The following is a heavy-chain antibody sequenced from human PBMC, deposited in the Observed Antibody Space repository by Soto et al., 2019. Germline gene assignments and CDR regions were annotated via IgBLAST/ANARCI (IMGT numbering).Heavy chain of an antibody. CDR1: GFSLSTSGVG. CDR3: AHRRTYGSGSYSFGY. Sequence: QITLKESGPTLVKPTQTLTLTCTFSGFSLSTSGVGVAWIRQPPGKALEWLALIYWDDDKRYSPSLKSRLTITKDTSKNQVVLTMTNMEPVDTATYYCAHRRTYGSGSYSFGYWGQGTLVTVSS. J-gene: IGHJ4*02. D-gene: IGHD3-10*01. CDR2: IYWDDDK. V-gene: IGHV2-5*02.